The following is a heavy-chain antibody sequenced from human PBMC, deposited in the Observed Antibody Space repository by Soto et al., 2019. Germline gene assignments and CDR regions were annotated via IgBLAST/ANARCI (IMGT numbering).Heavy chain of an antibody. CDR1: GYSFTSYW. CDR2: IDPSDSYT. V-gene: IGHV5-10-1*01. D-gene: IGHD6-6*01. J-gene: IGHJ6*02. CDR3: AREGNLEYSSSSSGYYYYCYGMDV. Sequence: GESLKISCKGSGYSFTSYWISWVRQMPGKGLEWMGRIDPSDSYTNYSPSFQGHVTISADKSISTAYLQWSSLKASDTAMYYCAREGNLEYSSSSSGYYYYCYGMDVWGQGTTVTVSS.